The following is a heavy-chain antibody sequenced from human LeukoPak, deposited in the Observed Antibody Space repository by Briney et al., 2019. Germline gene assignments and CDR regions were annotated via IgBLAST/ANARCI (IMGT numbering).Heavy chain of an antibody. J-gene: IGHJ4*02. V-gene: IGHV3-48*03. CDR1: GFAFSSYE. D-gene: IGHD3-10*01. CDR2: ISSSGSTI. CDR3: AKVMVRGVIPGN. Sequence: PGGSLRLSCAASGFAFSSYETNWVRQAPGKGLEWVSYISSSGSTIYYADSVKGRFTISRDNSKNTLYLQMNSLRAEDTAVYYCAKVMVRGVIPGNWGQGTLVTVSS.